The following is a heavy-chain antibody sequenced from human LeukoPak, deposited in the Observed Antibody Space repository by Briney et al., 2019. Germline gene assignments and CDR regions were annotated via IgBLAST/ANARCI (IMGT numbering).Heavy chain of an antibody. Sequence: GGSLRLSCAASGFTVSSNYMSWVRQAPGKGLEWVSVIYSGGSTYYADSVKGGFTISRDNSKNTLYLQMNSLRAEDTAVYYCAREWRKRGYAQKTDYYGMDVWGQGTTVTVSS. CDR3: AREWRKRGYAQKTDYYGMDV. D-gene: IGHD5-12*01. V-gene: IGHV3-66*01. J-gene: IGHJ6*02. CDR2: IYSGGST. CDR1: GFTVSSNY.